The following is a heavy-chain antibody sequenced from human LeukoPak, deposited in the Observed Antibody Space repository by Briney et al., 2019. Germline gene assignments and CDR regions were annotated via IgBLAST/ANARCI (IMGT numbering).Heavy chain of an antibody. J-gene: IGHJ4*02. V-gene: IGHV4-38-2*01. CDR2: IYHSGSA. D-gene: IGHD3-16*01. CDR1: GYSISSGYQ. Sequence: SETLSLTCGVSGYSISSGYQWAWIRQSPGKGLEWIGSIYHSGSANYNPSLKSRVTMSVDTSKNQFSLKLSSVTAADTAVYYCARGNLTYYDYVFTLDYWGQGTLVTVSS. CDR3: ARGNLTYYDYVFTLDY.